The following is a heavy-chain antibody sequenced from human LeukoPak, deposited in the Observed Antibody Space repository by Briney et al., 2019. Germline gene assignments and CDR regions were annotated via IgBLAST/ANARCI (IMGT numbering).Heavy chain of an antibody. CDR2: IRYDGSNK. CDR3: ARDGGNALRGYYMDV. Sequence: PGGSLRLSCAASGFTFSSYGMHWVRQAPGKGLEWVAFIRYDGSNKYYADSVKGRFTISRDNSKNTLYLQMNSLRAEDTAVYYCARDGGNALRGYYMDVWGKGTTVTVSS. J-gene: IGHJ6*03. V-gene: IGHV3-30*02. D-gene: IGHD4-23*01. CDR1: GFTFSSYG.